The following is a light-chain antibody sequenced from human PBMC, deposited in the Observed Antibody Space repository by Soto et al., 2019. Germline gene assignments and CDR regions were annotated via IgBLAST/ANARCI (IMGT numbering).Light chain of an antibody. CDR1: QTISSW. Sequence: DIHMTQSPSTLSGSVGNIFTITCRASQTISSWLAWYQQKQGKAPKLLIFDVSSLESGVPSRFSGSGYGTELTITISSLQNDDFETYYCQQHNSSPWTFGQGTKVDIK. CDR2: DVS. V-gene: IGKV1-5*01. J-gene: IGKJ1*01. CDR3: QQHNSSPWT.